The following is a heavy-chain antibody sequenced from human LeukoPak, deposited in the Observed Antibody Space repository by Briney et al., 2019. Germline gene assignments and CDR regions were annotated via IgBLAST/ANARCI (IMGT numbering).Heavy chain of an antibody. J-gene: IGHJ4*02. CDR1: GFSFNSYS. D-gene: IGHD4-17*01. CDR3: ARRTTGDDY. Sequence: GGSLRFSCAASGFSFNSYSMNWVRQAPGRGLEWVSYISSSGLTMYYADSVKGRFTISRDNAKNSLYLQMNCLRAEDTAVYYCARRTTGDDYWGQGTLVTVSS. V-gene: IGHV3-48*04. CDR2: ISSSGLTM.